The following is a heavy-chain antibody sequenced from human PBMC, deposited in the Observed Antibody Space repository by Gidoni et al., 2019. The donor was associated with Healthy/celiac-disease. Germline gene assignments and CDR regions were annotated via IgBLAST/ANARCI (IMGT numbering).Heavy chain of an antibody. CDR1: GFTFTSYA. Sequence: EVQLLESGGGLVQPGGSLRLSCAASGFTFTSYAMSWVRQAPGKGLEWVSAISGSGGSTYYADSVKGRFTISRDNSKNTLYLQMNSLRAEDTAVYYCAKDRGDGYGGRDDFDIWGQGTMVTVSS. V-gene: IGHV3-23*01. J-gene: IGHJ3*02. CDR2: ISGSGGST. CDR3: AKDRGDGYGGRDDFDI. D-gene: IGHD3-10*01.